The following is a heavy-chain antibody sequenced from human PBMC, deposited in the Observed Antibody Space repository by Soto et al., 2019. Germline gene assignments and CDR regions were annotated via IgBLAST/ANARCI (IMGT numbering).Heavy chain of an antibody. CDR1: GFTFSSYS. V-gene: IGHV3-21*01. Sequence: EVQLVESGGGLVKPGGSLRLSCAASGFTFSSYSMNWVRQAPGKGLEWVSSISISSSYIYYADSVKGRFTISRDNAKNSLYLQMNSLRAEETAVYYCARMGSQRYYYYGMDVWGQGTTVTVSS. D-gene: IGHD6-25*01. CDR3: ARMGSQRYYYYGMDV. J-gene: IGHJ6*02. CDR2: ISISSSYI.